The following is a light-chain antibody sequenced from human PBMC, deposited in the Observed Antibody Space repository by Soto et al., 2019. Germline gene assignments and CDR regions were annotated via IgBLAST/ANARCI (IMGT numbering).Light chain of an antibody. J-gene: IGKJ1*01. CDR1: QSVQTW. V-gene: IGKV1-5*03. CDR2: KAT. CDR3: QQYNNYFT. Sequence: IQLTQSPSTLSASVGDRVTITCRASQSVQTWLAWFQQKPGKAPKLLIYKATTLETGVPSRFSGSGSETEFTLTISSLQSDDLGTYYCQQYNNYFTFGQGTKVDIK.